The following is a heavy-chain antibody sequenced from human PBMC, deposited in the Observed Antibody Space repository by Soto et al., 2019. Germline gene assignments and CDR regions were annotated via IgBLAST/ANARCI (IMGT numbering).Heavy chain of an antibody. CDR3: ARLIGNSWLDS. CDR1: AVRVSSNSAT. Sequence: PSQTNSPTCVLSAVRVSSNSATLDWISHCPSTGNKRLRRTYNRTKWHNDYAVSVKSRITINPDTSNNQLSLQLNSVTPDDTAVYYCARLIGNSWLDSWGQGTLVTVSS. J-gene: IGHJ5*01. CDR2: TYNRTKWHN. V-gene: IGHV6-1*01. D-gene: IGHD3-16*01.